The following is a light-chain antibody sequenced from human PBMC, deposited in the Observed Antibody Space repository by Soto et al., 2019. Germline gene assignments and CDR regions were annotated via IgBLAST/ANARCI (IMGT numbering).Light chain of an antibody. V-gene: IGLV2-14*01. CDR3: SSYTSSSTNYV. J-gene: IGLJ1*01. CDR2: DVS. CDR1: SSDVGGYNY. Sequence: QAVVTQPASVSGSPGQSITISCTGTSSDVGGYNYVSWYQQHPGKAPKLMIYDVSNWPSGVSNRFSGSKSGNTASLTISGLQAEDEADYYCSSYTSSSTNYVFGTGTKLTVL.